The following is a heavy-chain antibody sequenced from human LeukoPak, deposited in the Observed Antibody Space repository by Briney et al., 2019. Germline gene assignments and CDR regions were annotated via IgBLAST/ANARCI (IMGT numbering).Heavy chain of an antibody. CDR2: IRYDGSNK. J-gene: IGHJ6*03. D-gene: IGHD3-10*01. V-gene: IGHV3-30*02. CDR3: AKDRITHDYYYMDV. Sequence: GGSLRLSCAASGFTFSSYSMNWVRQAPGKGLEWVAFIRYDGSNKYYADSVKGRFTISRDNSKNTLYLQMNSLRAEDTAVYYCAKDRITHDYYYMDVWGKGTTVTISS. CDR1: GFTFSSYS.